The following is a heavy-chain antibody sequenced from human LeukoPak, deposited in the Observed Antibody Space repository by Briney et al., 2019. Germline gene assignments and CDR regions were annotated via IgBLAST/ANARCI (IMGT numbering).Heavy chain of an antibody. J-gene: IGHJ3*02. D-gene: IGHD2-15*01. CDR2: ISSNGSST. V-gene: IGHV3-64*01. CDR3: ARERGGYCSGSTCSKAFDI. CDR1: GFTFSSYG. Sequence: PGGSLRLSCIASGFTFSSYGMHWVRQAPGKGLEYVSGISSNGSSTYYANSVKDRFTVSRDNSKNTLYLQMGSLRAEDKAVYYCARERGGYCSGSTCSKAFDIWGQGTMVTVSS.